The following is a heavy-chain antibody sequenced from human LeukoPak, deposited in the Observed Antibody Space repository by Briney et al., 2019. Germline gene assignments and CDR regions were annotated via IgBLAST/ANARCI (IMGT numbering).Heavy chain of an antibody. CDR2: ISWNSGSI. J-gene: IGHJ4*02. CDR3: AKPVAGRVFDY. Sequence: PGGSLRLSCAASGFTFDDYAMHWVRQAPGKGLEWVSGISWNSGSIGYADSVKGRFTISRDNAKNSLYTQMNSLRAEDTALYYCAKPVAGRVFDYWGQGTLVTVSS. V-gene: IGHV3-9*01. CDR1: GFTFDDYA. D-gene: IGHD6-19*01.